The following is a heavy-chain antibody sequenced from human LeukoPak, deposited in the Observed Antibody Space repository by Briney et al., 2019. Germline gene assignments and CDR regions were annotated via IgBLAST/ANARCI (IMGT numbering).Heavy chain of an antibody. V-gene: IGHV4-39*07. J-gene: IGHJ5*02. CDR1: GGSISSSSYY. D-gene: IGHD3-10*01. CDR3: ARSPMVRGVPKFDP. Sequence: SETLSLTCTVSGGSISSSSYYWGWIREPPGKRLEWIGSIYYSGSTYYNPSLKSRVTMSVDTSKNQFSLKLSSVTAADTAVYYCARSPMVRGVPKFDPWGQGTLVTVSS. CDR2: IYYSGST.